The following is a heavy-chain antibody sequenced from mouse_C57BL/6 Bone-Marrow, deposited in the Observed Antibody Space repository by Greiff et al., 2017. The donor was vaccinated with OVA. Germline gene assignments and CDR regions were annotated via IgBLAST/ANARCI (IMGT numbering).Heavy chain of an antibody. Sequence: VQLQQSGPELVKPGASVKISCKASGYAFSSSWMNWVKQRPGKGLEWIGRIYPGDGDTNYNGKFKGKATLTADKSSSTAYMQLSSLTSEDSAVYFCARWDWDWFAYWGQGTLVTVSA. J-gene: IGHJ3*01. D-gene: IGHD4-1*01. V-gene: IGHV1-82*01. CDR3: ARWDWDWFAY. CDR1: GYAFSSSW. CDR2: IYPGDGDT.